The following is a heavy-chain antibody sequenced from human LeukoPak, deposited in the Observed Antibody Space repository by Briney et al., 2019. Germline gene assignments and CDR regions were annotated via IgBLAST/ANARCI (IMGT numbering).Heavy chain of an antibody. Sequence: QPGGSLRLSCVASGFTFSSYWMHWVRQAPGKGLVWVSRINSDGSSTSYADSVKGRFTISRDNAKNTLYLQMNSLRAEDTAVYYCARGYCSSTSCPIFDYWGQGTLVTVSS. CDR3: ARGYCSSTSCPIFDY. CDR1: GFTFSSYW. CDR2: INSDGSST. D-gene: IGHD2-2*01. J-gene: IGHJ4*02. V-gene: IGHV3-74*01.